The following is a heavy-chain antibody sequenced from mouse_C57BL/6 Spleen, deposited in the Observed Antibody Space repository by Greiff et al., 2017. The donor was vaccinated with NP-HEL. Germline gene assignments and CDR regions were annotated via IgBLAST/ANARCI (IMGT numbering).Heavy chain of an antibody. CDR2: IYPGSGNT. V-gene: IGHV1-76*01. J-gene: IGHJ2*01. Sequence: QVQLQQSGAELVRPGASVKLSCKASGYTFTDYYINWVKQRPGQGLEWIARIYPGSGNTYYNEKFKGKATLTAEKSSSTAYMQLSSLTSEDSAVYFCARERTIVTRDYWGQGTTLTVSS. CDR1: GYTFTDYY. CDR3: ARERTIVTRDY. D-gene: IGHD2-5*01.